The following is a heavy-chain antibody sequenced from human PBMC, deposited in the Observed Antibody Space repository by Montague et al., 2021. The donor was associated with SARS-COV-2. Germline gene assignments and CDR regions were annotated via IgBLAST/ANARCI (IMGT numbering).Heavy chain of an antibody. V-gene: IGHV4-39*01. J-gene: IGHJ4*02. Sequence: SETLSLTCTVTGGSISGSSYYWGWIRQSPGKGLEWIGSVYYSGNTYYSPSLKSRLTISVDTSKNQFSLKLNSVTAADTALYYCARREYSYGWGDWGQGTLVTVSS. D-gene: IGHD5-18*01. CDR3: ARREYSYGWGD. CDR1: GGSISGSSYY. CDR2: VYYSGNT.